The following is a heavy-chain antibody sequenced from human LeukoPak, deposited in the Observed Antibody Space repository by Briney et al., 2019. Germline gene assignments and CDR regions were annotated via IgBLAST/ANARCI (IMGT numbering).Heavy chain of an antibody. V-gene: IGHV3-74*03. CDR3: VRDRVGPDY. J-gene: IGHJ4*02. Sequence: PRGSLRLSCAASGFTFSTAWMHWVRQAPGTGLVWVSRITDDATTTYADSVRGRFTISRDNAKNILYLQMNSLRVEDTAVYYCVRDRVGPDYWGQGTLVTVSS. CDR2: ITDDATT. D-gene: IGHD1-26*01. CDR1: GFTFSTAW.